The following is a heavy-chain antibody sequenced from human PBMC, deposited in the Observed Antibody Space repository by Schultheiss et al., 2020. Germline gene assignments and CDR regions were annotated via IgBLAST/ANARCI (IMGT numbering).Heavy chain of an antibody. D-gene: IGHD3-3*01. CDR3: ARSHKDDFWSGYYTYYFDY. J-gene: IGHJ4*02. Sequence: GGSLRLSCAASGFTFSSYAMSWVRQAPGKGLEWVAVIWYDGSNKYYADSVKGRFTISRDNSKNTLYLQMNSLRAEDTAVYYCARSHKDDFWSGYYTYYFDYWGQGTLVTVSS. CDR1: GFTFSSYA. CDR2: IWYDGSNK. V-gene: IGHV3-33*08.